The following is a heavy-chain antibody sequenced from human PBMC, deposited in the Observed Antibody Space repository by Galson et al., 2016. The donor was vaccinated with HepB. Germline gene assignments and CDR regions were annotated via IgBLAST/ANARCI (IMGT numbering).Heavy chain of an antibody. V-gene: IGHV3-7*03. CDR3: TRGVTPGD. J-gene: IGHJ4*02. D-gene: IGHD4-23*01. CDR2: IKQDGSEK. Sequence: LEWVANIKQDGSEKNYVDSVKGRFTISRDNMKNSLFLQMHSLRADDTAMYYCTRGVTPGDWGQGTLVAVSS.